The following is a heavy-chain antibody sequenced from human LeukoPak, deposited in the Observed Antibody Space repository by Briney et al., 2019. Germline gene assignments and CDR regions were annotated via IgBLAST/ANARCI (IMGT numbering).Heavy chain of an antibody. CDR2: IFHSGST. D-gene: IGHD1-14*01. CDR3: ASEGIRGYYYYIMDV. J-gene: IGHJ6*03. CDR1: SGSIFTSNW. V-gene: IGHV4-4*02. Sequence: PSETLSLTCAVSSGSIFTSNWRSWVRQPPGKGLEWIGQIFHSGSTSYSPSLKSRVTLSVDISKNQFSLNLSSVTAADTAVYYCASEGIRGYYYYIMDVWGKGTTVTISS.